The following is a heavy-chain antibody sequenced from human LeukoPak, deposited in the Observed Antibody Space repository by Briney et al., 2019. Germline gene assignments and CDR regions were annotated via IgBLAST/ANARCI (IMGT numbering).Heavy chain of an antibody. D-gene: IGHD2-2*02. CDR3: ARQTAEDCSSTSCYIRNWFDP. Sequence: KPSETLSLTCAVSGYSISSGYYWGRIRQPPGKGLEWIGSIDHSGSTYYNPSLKSRVTISVDTSKNQFSLKLSSVTAADAAVYYCARQTAEDCSSTSCYIRNWFDPWGQGTLVTVSS. V-gene: IGHV4-38-2*01. CDR1: GYSISSGYY. CDR2: IDHSGST. J-gene: IGHJ5*02.